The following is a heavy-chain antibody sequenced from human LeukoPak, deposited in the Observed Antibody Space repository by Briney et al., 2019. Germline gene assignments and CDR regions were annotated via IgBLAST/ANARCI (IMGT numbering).Heavy chain of an antibody. CDR2: MNPNSGNT. J-gene: IGHJ5*02. Sequence: ASVKVSCKASGYTFTSYDINWVRQATGQGLERMGWMNPNSGNTGYAQKFQGRVTMTRNTSISTAYMELSSLRSEDTAVYYCARGSKDIVATGGGSNWFDPWGQGTLVTVSS. CDR1: GYTFTSYD. CDR3: ARGSKDIVATGGGSNWFDP. D-gene: IGHD5-12*01. V-gene: IGHV1-8*01.